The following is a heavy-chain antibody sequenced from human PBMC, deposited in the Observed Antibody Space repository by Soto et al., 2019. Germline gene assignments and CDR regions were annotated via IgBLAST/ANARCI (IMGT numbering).Heavy chain of an antibody. CDR1: GXTFSSYR. J-gene: IGHJ6*02. CDR3: ARDEIEGRDYYGMDV. D-gene: IGHD2-21*01. Sequence: GSLRLSCAASGXTFSSYRMNWVRQAPGKGLEWVSSIISSSSYIYYADPVKGRFTISRDNAKNSLYLQMNSLRAEDTAVYYCARDEIEGRDYYGMDVWGQGTTVTVSS. V-gene: IGHV3-21*01. CDR2: IISSSSYI.